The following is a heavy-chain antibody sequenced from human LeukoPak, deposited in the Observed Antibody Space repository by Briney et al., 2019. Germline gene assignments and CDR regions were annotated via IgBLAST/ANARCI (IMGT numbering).Heavy chain of an antibody. CDR1: GYTFTSYG. J-gene: IGHJ4*02. D-gene: IGHD3-22*01. Sequence: ASVKVSCKASGYTFTSYGISWVRQAPGQGLEWMGWISAYNGNTNYAQKLQGRVTMTTDTSTSTAYMELRSLRPHDTAVYYCASGDSYYYDSSGYWYYWGQGTLVTVSS. CDR3: ASGDSYYYDSSGYWYY. CDR2: ISAYNGNT. V-gene: IGHV1-18*01.